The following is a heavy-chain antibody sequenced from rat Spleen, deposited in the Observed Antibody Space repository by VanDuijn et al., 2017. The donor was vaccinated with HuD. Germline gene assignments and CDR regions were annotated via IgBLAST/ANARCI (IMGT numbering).Heavy chain of an antibody. V-gene: IGHV2-45*01. CDR2: MWSGGST. CDR3: ARERWTNKYKLIGD. J-gene: IGHJ2*01. D-gene: IGHD1-5*01. CDR1: GFSLTSYH. Sequence: QVQLKESGPGLVQPSQTLSLTCTVSGFSLTSYHVSWVRQPPGKGLEWMGVMWSGGSTDYNSALKSRLSISKDISKNQVFLKMNSLQSEDSTTYYCARERWTNKYKLIGDWGQGVMVTVSS.